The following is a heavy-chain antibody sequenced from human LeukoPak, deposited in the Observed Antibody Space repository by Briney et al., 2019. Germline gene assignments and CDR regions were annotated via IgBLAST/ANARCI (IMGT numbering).Heavy chain of an antibody. Sequence: ASVKVSCKASGYTFTSYDINWVRQATGQGLEWMGWMNPNSGNTGYAQKFQGRVTMTRNTSISTAYMELSRLRSDDTAVYYCARDLGELLRVFDYWGQGTLVTVSS. CDR1: GYTFTSYD. CDR3: ARDLGELLRVFDY. CDR2: MNPNSGNT. J-gene: IGHJ4*02. D-gene: IGHD1-26*01. V-gene: IGHV1-8*01.